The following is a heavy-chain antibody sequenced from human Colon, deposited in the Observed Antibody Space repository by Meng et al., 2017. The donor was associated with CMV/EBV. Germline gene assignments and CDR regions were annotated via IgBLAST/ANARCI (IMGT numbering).Heavy chain of an antibody. V-gene: IGHV1-2*02. CDR2: SNPKTGAT. Sequence: ASVKVSCKASGYTFTAYFLHWFRQAPGQGLEWMGWSNPKTGATKFAQTFQDRVIMTLDTSISTVYMELSRLTSDDTAIYYCVRDPAPVGKGVWFDSWGQGTLVTVSS. J-gene: IGHJ5*01. D-gene: IGHD6-19*01. CDR1: GYTFTAYF. CDR3: VRDPAPVGKGVWFDS.